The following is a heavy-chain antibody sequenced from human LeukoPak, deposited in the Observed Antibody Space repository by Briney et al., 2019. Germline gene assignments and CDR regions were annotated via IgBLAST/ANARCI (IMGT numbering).Heavy chain of an antibody. V-gene: IGHV3-30-3*01. Sequence: PGGSLRLSCAASGFTFSSYAMHWVRQAPGKGLEWVAVISYDGSNKYYADSVKGRFTISRDNSKNTLYLQMNSLRAEDTAVYYCARDRGYSGYDLIPYFDYWGQGTLVTVSS. J-gene: IGHJ4*02. D-gene: IGHD5-12*01. CDR2: ISYDGSNK. CDR1: GFTFSSYA. CDR3: ARDRGYSGYDLIPYFDY.